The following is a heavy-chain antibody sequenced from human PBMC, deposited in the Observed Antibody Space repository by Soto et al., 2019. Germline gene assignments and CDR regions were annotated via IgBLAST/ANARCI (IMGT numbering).Heavy chain of an antibody. CDR3: ARDNTGLYPWACDA. D-gene: IGHD2-2*02. CDR1: GFIFSDYV. V-gene: IGHV3-30*04. J-gene: IGHJ3*01. Sequence: QVQLVQSGGGVVQPGTSLRLSCAASGFIFSDYVMYWFRQTPGKGLEWMAVISYDGTNKHYANSVKGRFFISRDNSNNTPYLQMSSLRPDDSAIYYCARDNTGLYPWACDAWGRWTLIAVSS. CDR2: ISYDGTNK.